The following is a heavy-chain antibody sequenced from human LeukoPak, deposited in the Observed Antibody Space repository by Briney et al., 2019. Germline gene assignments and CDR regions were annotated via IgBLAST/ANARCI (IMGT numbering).Heavy chain of an antibody. V-gene: IGHV3-33*01. J-gene: IGHJ4*02. CDR3: ARDGSGEWPIGY. CDR1: GITFSTYG. D-gene: IGHD3-10*01. Sequence: GGSLRLSCAASGITFSTYGMHWVRQAPGKGLEWVAFIWFDGSNKYYADSVKGRFTISRDNSKNTVYLQMNSLRTEDTAVYYCARDGSGEWPIGYWGQGTLVTVSS. CDR2: IWFDGSNK.